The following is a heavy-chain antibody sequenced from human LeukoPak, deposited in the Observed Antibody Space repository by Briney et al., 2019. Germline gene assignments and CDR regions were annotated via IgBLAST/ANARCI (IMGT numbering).Heavy chain of an antibody. V-gene: IGHV4-59*01. CDR2: IHNSGRN. CDR3: ARYGMYCLDY. Sequence: PSETLSLTCTVSGGSISNYYWSWIRQPPGKGLEWVGYIHNSGRNNYNPSLKSRVTMSVDTSKNQFSLKLTSVTAADTAVYFCARYGMYCLDYWGQGTLVTVSS. D-gene: IGHD2-8*02. J-gene: IGHJ4*02. CDR1: GGSISNYY.